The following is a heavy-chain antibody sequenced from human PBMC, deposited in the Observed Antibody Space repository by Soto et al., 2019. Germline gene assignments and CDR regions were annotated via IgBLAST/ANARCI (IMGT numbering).Heavy chain of an antibody. D-gene: IGHD1-26*01. J-gene: IGHJ5*02. CDR1: GGTFSHYA. CDR3: ARGAPSGTYLGGSDP. V-gene: IGHV1-69*01. Sequence: QVQLVQSGAEVKKPGSSVKVSCKASGGTFSHYAINWVRQAPGQGLEWMGGIIPISGTPKYAQKFQGRVTITADESTTTAYRELSSLRSEDTALYYCARGAPSGTYLGGSDPWGQGTLVTVSS. CDR2: IIPISGTP.